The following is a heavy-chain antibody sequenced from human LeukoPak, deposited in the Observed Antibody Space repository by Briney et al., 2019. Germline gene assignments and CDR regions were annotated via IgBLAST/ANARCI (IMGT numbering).Heavy chain of an antibody. CDR2: INPNTGGT. J-gene: IGHJ2*01. Sequence: ASLKVSCKASGYTFTAYYMHWVRQAPGQGLEWMGWINPNTGGTNYAQKFQGRVTMTRDTSISTAYMELSRLKSDDTAVYYCASALDYDSTFGLWGRGTLVTVSS. D-gene: IGHD3-22*01. CDR1: GYTFTAYY. CDR3: ASALDYDSTFGL. V-gene: IGHV1-2*02.